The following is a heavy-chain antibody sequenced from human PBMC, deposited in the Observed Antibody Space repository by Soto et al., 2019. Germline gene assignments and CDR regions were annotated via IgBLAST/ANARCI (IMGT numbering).Heavy chain of an antibody. V-gene: IGHV5-51*01. Sequence: GESLKLSCKGSGYSFTSYWIGWVRQMPGKGLEWMGIIYPGDSDTRYSPSFQGQVTISADKSISTAYLQWSSLKASDTAMYYCARQGVGITIFGVVIDPYYYYGMDVWGQGTTVTVSS. CDR2: IYPGDSDT. CDR1: GYSFTSYW. D-gene: IGHD3-3*01. J-gene: IGHJ6*02. CDR3: ARQGVGITIFGVVIDPYYYYGMDV.